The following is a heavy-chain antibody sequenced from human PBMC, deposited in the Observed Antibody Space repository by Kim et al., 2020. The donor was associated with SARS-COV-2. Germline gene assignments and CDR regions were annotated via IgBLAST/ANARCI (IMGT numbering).Heavy chain of an antibody. CDR3: AKGAARRGYSGYESNYY. CDR2: IYSGGSST. J-gene: IGHJ6*01. Sequence: GGSLRLSCAASGFTFSSYAMSWVRQAPGKGLEWVSVIYSGGSSTYYADSVKGRFTISRDNSKNTLSLQMNSLRADDTAVYYCAKGAARRGYSGYESNYY. CDR1: GFTFSSYA. D-gene: IGHD5-12*01. V-gene: IGHV3-23*03.